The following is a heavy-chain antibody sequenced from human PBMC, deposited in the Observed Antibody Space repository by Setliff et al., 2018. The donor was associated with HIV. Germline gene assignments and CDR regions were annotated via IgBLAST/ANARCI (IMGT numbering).Heavy chain of an antibody. J-gene: IGHJ5*02. D-gene: IGHD5-12*01. CDR3: ARDQATGYEKVWFSWIDP. CDR2: IIPIFNTA. CDR1: GGTFSLYA. Sequence: GASVKVSCKASGGTFSLYAINWVRQAPGQGLEWMGGIIPIFNTANYAQKFQGRVTITADGSTSTAYMVLSSLRFEDTATYYCARDQATGYEKVWFSWIDPWGQGTLVTVSS. V-gene: IGHV1-69*13.